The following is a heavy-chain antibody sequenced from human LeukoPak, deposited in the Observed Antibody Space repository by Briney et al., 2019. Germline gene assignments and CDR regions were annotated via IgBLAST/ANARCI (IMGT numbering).Heavy chain of an antibody. CDR3: AREPAPIVVVPAASRYYYYYYGMDV. CDR2: ISYDGSNK. Sequence: GGSLRLSCAASGFTFSSYAMHWVRQAPGKGLEWAAVISYDGSNKYYADSVKGRFTISRDNSKNTLYLQMNSLGAEDTAVYYCAREPAPIVVVPAASRYYYYYYGMDVWGKGTTVTVSS. D-gene: IGHD2-2*01. J-gene: IGHJ6*04. CDR1: GFTFSSYA. V-gene: IGHV3-30*04.